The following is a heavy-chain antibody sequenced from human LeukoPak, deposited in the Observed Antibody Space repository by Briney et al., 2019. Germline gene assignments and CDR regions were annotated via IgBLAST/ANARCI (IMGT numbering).Heavy chain of an antibody. CDR2: FDPEDGEK. CDR3: ATEPWGNDPLFGY. CDR1: GYTLTELS. V-gene: IGHV1-24*01. J-gene: IGHJ4*02. Sequence: ASVKVSCKVSGYTLTELSMHWVRQAPGKGLEWMGGFDPEDGEKLYAQKFQGRVTMTEDTSTDTAYMELSSLRSGDTAVYYCATEPWGNDPLFGYWGQGTLVAVSS. D-gene: IGHD1-1*01.